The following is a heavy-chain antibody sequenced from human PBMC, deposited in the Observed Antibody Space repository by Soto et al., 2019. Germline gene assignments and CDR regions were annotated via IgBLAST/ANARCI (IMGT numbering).Heavy chain of an antibody. CDR2: INAGNGNT. CDR1: GYTFTSYA. D-gene: IGHD6-13*01. CDR3: ARGSEPAYSSWYVNGDY. V-gene: IGHV1-3*01. Sequence: QVQLVQSGAEVKKPGASVKVSCKTSGYTFTSYAIHWVRQAPRQRLERMGWINAGNGNTKYSQRFQGRVTITRDTSASTAYIELTSLSSEDTAVYYCARGSEPAYSSWYVNGDYWGQGTLVTVSS. J-gene: IGHJ4*02.